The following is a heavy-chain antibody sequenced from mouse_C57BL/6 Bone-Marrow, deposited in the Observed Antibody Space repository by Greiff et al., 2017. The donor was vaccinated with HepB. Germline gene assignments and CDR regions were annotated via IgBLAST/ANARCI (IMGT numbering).Heavy chain of an antibody. CDR3: TTSHSNYFDY. Sequence: EVQLQQSGAELVRPGASVKLSCTASGFNIKDDYMHWVKQRPEQGLEWIGWIDPENGDTEYASKFQGKATITADTSSNTAYLQLSSLTSEDTAVYYCTTSHSNYFDYWGQGTTLTVSS. CDR1: GFNIKDDY. CDR2: IDPENGDT. V-gene: IGHV14-4*01. J-gene: IGHJ2*01. D-gene: IGHD2-5*01.